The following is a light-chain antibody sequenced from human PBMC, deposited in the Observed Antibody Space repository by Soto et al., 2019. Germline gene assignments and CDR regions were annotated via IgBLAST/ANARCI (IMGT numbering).Light chain of an antibody. J-gene: IGKJ2*01. Sequence: EIVSTQSPGTLSLSPGERATLSCRASQSVSSNYLAWYQQKPGQAPRLLIYGASSRATGIPDRFSGSGSGTDFTLTINRLEPEDFAVYYCQQYGSSPRYTFGQGTKLEIK. CDR3: QQYGSSPRYT. CDR1: QSVSSNY. CDR2: GAS. V-gene: IGKV3-20*01.